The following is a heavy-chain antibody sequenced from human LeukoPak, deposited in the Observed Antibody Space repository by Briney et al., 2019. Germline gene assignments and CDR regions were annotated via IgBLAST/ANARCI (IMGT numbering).Heavy chain of an antibody. J-gene: IGHJ5*02. Sequence: GGSLRLSCAGSGFTFSSYEMNWVRQAPGKGLEWVSYISSSSSTIYYAPSVKGRFTIPRDNAKNTLYLQMNSLRAEDTAVYYCASTMVRGVPWGQGTLVTVSS. V-gene: IGHV3-48*03. CDR3: ASTMVRGVP. CDR1: GFTFSSYE. CDR2: ISSSSSTI. D-gene: IGHD3-10*01.